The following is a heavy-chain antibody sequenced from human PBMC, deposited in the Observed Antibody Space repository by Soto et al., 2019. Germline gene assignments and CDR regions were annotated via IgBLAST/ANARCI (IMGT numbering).Heavy chain of an antibody. CDR1: GFTFSSYA. CDR3: RGPMTFDI. V-gene: IGHV3-30*04. J-gene: IGHJ3*02. Sequence: QVQLVESGGGVVQPGRSLRLSCAASGFTFSSYAMHWVRQAPGKGLEWVAVISYDGSNKYYADSVKGRFTISRDNSKNTLYLQMNSLRAEDTAVYYCRGPMTFDIWGQGTMVTVSS. D-gene: IGHD3-22*01. CDR2: ISYDGSNK.